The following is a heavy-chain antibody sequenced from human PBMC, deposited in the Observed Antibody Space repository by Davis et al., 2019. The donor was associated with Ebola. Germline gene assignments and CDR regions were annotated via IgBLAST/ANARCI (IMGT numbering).Heavy chain of an antibody. V-gene: IGHV4-34*01. J-gene: IGHJ4*02. Sequence: MPSETLSLTCAAYGGSFSGYYWSWIRQPPGKGLEWIGEINHSGSTNYNPSLKSRVTISVDTSKNQFSLKLSSVTAAATAVYYCARGLLWFGETPHYYFDYWGQGTLVTVSS. CDR3: ARGLLWFGETPHYYFDY. CDR2: INHSGST. D-gene: IGHD3-10*01. CDR1: GGSFSGYY.